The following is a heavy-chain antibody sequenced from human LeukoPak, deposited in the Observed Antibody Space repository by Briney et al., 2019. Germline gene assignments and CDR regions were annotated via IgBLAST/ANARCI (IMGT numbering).Heavy chain of an antibody. CDR1: GFTFSTYS. V-gene: IGHV3-21*01. Sequence: GGSLRLSCVGSGFTFSTYSINWVRQAPGKGLEWVSSISGSSNYIYHADSVKGRFTISRDNAKNSLFLQMNRLRAEDTAVYFCARGGAVAGNNYFDYWGQGIQVTVSS. J-gene: IGHJ4*02. CDR3: ARGGAVAGNNYFDY. D-gene: IGHD6-19*01. CDR2: ISGSSNYI.